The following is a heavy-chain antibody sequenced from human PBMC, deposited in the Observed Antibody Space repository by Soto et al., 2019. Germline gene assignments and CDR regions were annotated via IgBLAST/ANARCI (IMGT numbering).Heavy chain of an antibody. D-gene: IGHD3-9*01. CDR1: GYTFSSYG. V-gene: IGHV1-18*01. J-gene: IGHJ6*02. Sequence: QVQLVQSGAEVKKPGASVKVSCKASGYTFSSYGISWVRQAPGQGLEWMGWISAYNGNTNYAQKLRGRVTVTTDTSTSTAYMELRSLRSDDTAVYYCARGPNYDILTGNYDGMDVWGQGTTVTVSS. CDR2: ISAYNGNT. CDR3: ARGPNYDILTGNYDGMDV.